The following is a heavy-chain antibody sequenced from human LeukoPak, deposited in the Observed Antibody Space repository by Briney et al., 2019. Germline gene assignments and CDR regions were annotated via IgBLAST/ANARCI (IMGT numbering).Heavy chain of an antibody. Sequence: GGSLRLSCAASGFTFSDYYMSWIRQAPGKGLEWVSAISGSGADTYYADSVKGRFTISRDNSKNTLYLQMNSLRAEDTAVYYCAKRGYSLGYDAFDIWGQGTMVIVS. J-gene: IGHJ3*02. V-gene: IGHV3-23*01. CDR3: AKRGYSLGYDAFDI. CDR1: GFTFSDYY. CDR2: ISGSGADT. D-gene: IGHD5-12*01.